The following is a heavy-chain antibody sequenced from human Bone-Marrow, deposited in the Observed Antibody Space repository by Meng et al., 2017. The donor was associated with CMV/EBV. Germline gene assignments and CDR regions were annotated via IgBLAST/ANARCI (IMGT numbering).Heavy chain of an antibody. Sequence: SETLSLTCTVSGGSVSSGSYYWSWIRQPPGKGLEWIGYIYYSGSTNYNPSLKSRVTISVDTSKNQFSLKLSSVTAADTAVYYCARRSDFWSGYWENYFDYWGQGTLVTGSS. V-gene: IGHV4-61*01. CDR3: ARRSDFWSGYWENYFDY. J-gene: IGHJ4*02. D-gene: IGHD3-3*01. CDR1: GGSVSSGSYY. CDR2: IYYSGST.